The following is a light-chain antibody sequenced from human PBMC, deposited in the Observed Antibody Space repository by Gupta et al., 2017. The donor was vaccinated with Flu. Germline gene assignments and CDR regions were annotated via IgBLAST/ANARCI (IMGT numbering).Light chain of an antibody. Sequence: VVTQSPLSLPVTPGKPASISCRSSQSLLHSNGYNYLDWYLQKPGQSPRLLIYLSSIRRSGVPDRFSGTESGTDFTLKIRRVEDEDVGVYYCMQDLQTPWTFGQGTKVEIK. CDR3: MQDLQTPWT. CDR1: QSLLHSNGYNY. V-gene: IGKV2-28*01. J-gene: IGKJ1*01. CDR2: LSS.